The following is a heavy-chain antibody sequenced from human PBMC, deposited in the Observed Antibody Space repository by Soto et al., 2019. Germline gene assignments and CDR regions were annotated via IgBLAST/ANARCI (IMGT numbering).Heavy chain of an antibody. J-gene: IGHJ6*02. D-gene: IGHD6-6*01. CDR1: GGTFSSHD. V-gene: IGHV1-69*13. CDR3: ARKGTNVAARRVADYYGMDV. Sequence: SVKVSCKASGGTFSSHDISWVRQAPGQGPEWMGGIIPIFGTTNYAQQFQGRVTITADESTSTAYMGLSSLRSEDTAVYYCARKGTNVAARRVADYYGMDVWGQGTTVTVSS. CDR2: IIPIFGTT.